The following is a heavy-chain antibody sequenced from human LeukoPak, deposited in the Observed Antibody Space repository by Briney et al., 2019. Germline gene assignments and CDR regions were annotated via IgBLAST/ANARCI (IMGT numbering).Heavy chain of an antibody. J-gene: IGHJ4*02. CDR2: IWYDGSNK. Sequence: GRSLRLSCAASGFTFSSYGMHWVRQAPGKGLEWVAVIWYDGSNKYYADSVKGRFTISRDNSKNTLYLQMNSLRAEDTAVYYCAKENGRYGRGWGQHYDNWGQGTLVTVSS. D-gene: IGHD6-19*01. CDR1: GFTFSSYG. CDR3: AKENGRYGRGWGQHYDN. V-gene: IGHV3-33*06.